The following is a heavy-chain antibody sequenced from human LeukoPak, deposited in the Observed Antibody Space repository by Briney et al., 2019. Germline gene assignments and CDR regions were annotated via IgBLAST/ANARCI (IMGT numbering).Heavy chain of an antibody. D-gene: IGHD1-26*01. V-gene: IGHV4-59*01. Sequence: SETLSLTCTVSGGSISSYYWSWIRQPPGKGLEWIGYIYYSGSTNYNPSLKSRVTISVDTSKNQFSLKLSSVTAADTAVYYCARLPEVGATTGYYYYGMDVWGQGTTVTVSS. CDR3: ARLPEVGATTGYYYYGMDV. CDR1: GGSISSYY. CDR2: IYYSGST. J-gene: IGHJ6*02.